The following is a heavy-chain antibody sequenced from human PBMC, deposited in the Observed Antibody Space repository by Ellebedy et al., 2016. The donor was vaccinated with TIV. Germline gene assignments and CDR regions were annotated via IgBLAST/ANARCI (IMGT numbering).Heavy chain of an antibody. V-gene: IGHV3-7*03. CDR1: GFTFSSFW. Sequence: GESLKISCAASGFTFSSFWMTWVRQSPGKGLEWVANIKGDGSETYYVDSVKGRFTISRDNAKNSLYLRMNNLRAEDTAVYYCASRPPDDPYFAIFDYWGHGTLVTVSS. CDR3: ASRPPDDPYFAIFDY. J-gene: IGHJ4*01. CDR2: IKGDGSET. D-gene: IGHD2/OR15-2a*01.